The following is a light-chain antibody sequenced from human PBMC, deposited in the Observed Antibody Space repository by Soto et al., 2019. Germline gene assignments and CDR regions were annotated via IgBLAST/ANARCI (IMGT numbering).Light chain of an antibody. CDR2: AAS. Sequence: DIQLTQSPSFLSASVGDRVTITCRASQGISSYLAWYQQKPGKAPKLLIYAASTLHSGVPSRFSGSGSGTEFALTISSLQPEDFATYYCQQLKSYPPVTFGGGTKVEIK. V-gene: IGKV1-9*01. J-gene: IGKJ4*01. CDR3: QQLKSYPPVT. CDR1: QGISSY.